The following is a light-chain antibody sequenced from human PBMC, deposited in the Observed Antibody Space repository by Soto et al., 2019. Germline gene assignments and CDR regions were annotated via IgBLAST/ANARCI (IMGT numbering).Light chain of an antibody. CDR1: QSVSSN. J-gene: IGKJ4*01. CDR2: DAS. V-gene: IGKV3-15*01. CDR3: QQYNSWPLT. Sequence: EIVMTQSPATLSVSPGERATLSCRASQSVSSNLAWYQQKPGQAPRLLIYDASTRATGIPARFSGSGSGTEFNLAISSLQSEDFAVYYCQQYNSWPLTFGGGTKVEIK.